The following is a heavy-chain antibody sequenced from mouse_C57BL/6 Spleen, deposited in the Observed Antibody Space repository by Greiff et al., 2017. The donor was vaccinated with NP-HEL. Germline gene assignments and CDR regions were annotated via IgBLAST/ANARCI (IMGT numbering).Heavy chain of an antibody. CDR3: ARADGYSLDY. J-gene: IGHJ2*01. CDR1: GFTFSDYY. Sequence: EVQVVESEGGLVQPGSSMKLSCTASGFTFSDYYMAWVRQVPEKGLEWVANINYDGSSTYYLDSLKSRFIISRDNAKNILYLQMSSLKSEDTATYYCARADGYSLDYWGQGTTLTVSS. V-gene: IGHV5-16*01. D-gene: IGHD2-3*01. CDR2: INYDGSST.